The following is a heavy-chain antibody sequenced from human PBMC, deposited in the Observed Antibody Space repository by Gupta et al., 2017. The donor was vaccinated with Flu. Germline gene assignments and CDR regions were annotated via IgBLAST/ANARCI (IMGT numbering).Heavy chain of an antibody. CDR1: GFNF. D-gene: IGHD3-10*01. J-gene: IGHJ1*01. V-gene: IGHV3-23*01. CDR2: ISPSGDTT. CDR3: ARDRPADGWVY. Sequence: EVQVLESGGGLVQPGGSLRLSCAASGFNFMTWVRQAPGQGLEWVSAISPSGDTTHYADSVKGRFTISRDNAKNTLYLQMNSLRTEDTAMYYCARDRPADGWVYWGRGTLVTVSS.